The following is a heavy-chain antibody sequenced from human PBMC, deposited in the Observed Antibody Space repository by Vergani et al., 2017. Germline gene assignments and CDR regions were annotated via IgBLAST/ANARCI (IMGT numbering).Heavy chain of an antibody. CDR3: ARGPGYYDSSGYYPEGDY. Sequence: VQLVQSGAEVKKPGASVKVSCKASGYTFTSYAMHWVRQAPGQRLEWMGWINAGNGNTKYSQKFQGRVTITRDTSASTAYMELSSLRSEDTAVYYCARGPGYYDSSGYYPEGDYWGQGTLVTVSS. CDR1: GYTFTSYA. D-gene: IGHD3-22*01. CDR2: INAGNGNT. V-gene: IGHV1-3*01. J-gene: IGHJ4*02.